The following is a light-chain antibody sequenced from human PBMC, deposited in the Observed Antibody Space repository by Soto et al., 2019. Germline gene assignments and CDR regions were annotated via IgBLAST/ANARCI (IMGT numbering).Light chain of an antibody. CDR2: AAS. V-gene: IGKV1-39*01. Sequence: DIQMTQSPSSLSASVGDRVTITCRASQSIRTYLNWYQQKPGKAPNLLIYAASTLQSGVPSRFSGSGSGTDFTLTISSLQPEDFATYFCQQSFNTVMYTFGHGTKLEIK. J-gene: IGKJ2*01. CDR3: QQSFNTVMYT. CDR1: QSIRTY.